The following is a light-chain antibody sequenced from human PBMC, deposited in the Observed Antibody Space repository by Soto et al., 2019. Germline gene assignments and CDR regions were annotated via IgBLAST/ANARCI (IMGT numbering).Light chain of an antibody. CDR2: EVT. J-gene: IGLJ3*02. Sequence: QSALTQPASVSGSPGQSITISCTGTSSDVGGYNYVSWYQQHPGKAPKLLIYEVTNRPSGVSNRFSGSKSGNTASLTISGLQAEDGADYYCSSYTSSITPVFGGGTKLTVL. CDR3: SSYTSSITPV. CDR1: SSDVGGYNY. V-gene: IGLV2-14*01.